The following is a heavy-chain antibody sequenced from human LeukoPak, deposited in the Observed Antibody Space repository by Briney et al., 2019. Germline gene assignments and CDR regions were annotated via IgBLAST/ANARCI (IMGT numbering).Heavy chain of an antibody. CDR2: INAGNGNT. Sequence: GASVKVSCKASGYTFTSYAMRWVRQAPGQRLEWMGWINAGNGNTKYSQKFQGRVTITRDTSASTAYMELSSLRSDDTAVYYCAREDYDFWSGYYVGAFDYWGQGTLVTVSS. CDR1: GYTFTSYA. V-gene: IGHV1-3*01. CDR3: AREDYDFWSGYYVGAFDY. J-gene: IGHJ4*02. D-gene: IGHD3-3*01.